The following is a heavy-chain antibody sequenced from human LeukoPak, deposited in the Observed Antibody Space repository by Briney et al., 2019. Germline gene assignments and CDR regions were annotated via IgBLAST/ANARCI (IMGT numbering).Heavy chain of an antibody. CDR2: INHSGST. D-gene: IGHD5-24*01. J-gene: IGHJ4*02. CDR3: ARGMARVDY. CDR1: GGSINTYY. Sequence: PSETLSLTCTVSGGSINTYYWSWIRQPPGKGLEWIGEINHSGSTNYNPSLKSRVTISVDTSKNQFSLKLSSVTAADTAVYYCARGMARVDYWGQGTLVTVSS. V-gene: IGHV4-34*01.